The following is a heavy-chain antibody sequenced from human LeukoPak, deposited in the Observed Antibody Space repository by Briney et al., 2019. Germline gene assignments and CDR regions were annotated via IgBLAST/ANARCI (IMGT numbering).Heavy chain of an antibody. J-gene: IGHJ4*02. Sequence: GGSLRLSCAASGFTFSSHVMTWVRQAPGKGLEWVSAISSDGYSTYFVDSVKGRFTIFRDNSKNTLYLQMNSLRADDTAVYYCAKTSVVTAIVPYYFDYWGQGTLVAVSS. V-gene: IGHV3-23*01. CDR1: GFTFSSHV. CDR3: AKTSVVTAIVPYYFDY. D-gene: IGHD2-21*02. CDR2: ISSDGYST.